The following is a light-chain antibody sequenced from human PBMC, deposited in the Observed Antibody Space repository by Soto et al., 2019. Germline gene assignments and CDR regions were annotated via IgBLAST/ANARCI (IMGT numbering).Light chain of an antibody. J-gene: IGKJ4*01. CDR3: HQYSSWPPRLT. Sequence: EIVMTQSPATLSVSPGESATLFCRASQSVFSDLAWYQQKPGQAPRLLIYRASTRATGIPARFSGSGSGTEFTLTIGGLQSEDFAVYYCHQYSSWPPRLTFGGATKVEIK. V-gene: IGKV3-15*01. CDR1: QSVFSD. CDR2: RAS.